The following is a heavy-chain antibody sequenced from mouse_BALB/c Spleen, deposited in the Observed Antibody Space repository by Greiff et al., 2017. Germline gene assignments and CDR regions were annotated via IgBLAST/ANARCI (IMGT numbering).Heavy chain of an antibody. CDR1: GISITTGNYR. D-gene: IGHD2-4*01. Sequence: EVKLQESGPGLVKPSQTVSLTCTVTGISITTGNYRWSWIRQFPGNKLEWIGYIYYSGTITYNPSLTSRTTITRDTSKNQFFLEMNSLTAEDTATYYCAREEGDYGLFDYWGQGTTLTVSS. J-gene: IGHJ2*01. CDR3: AREEGDYGLFDY. CDR2: IYYSGTI. V-gene: IGHV3-5*02.